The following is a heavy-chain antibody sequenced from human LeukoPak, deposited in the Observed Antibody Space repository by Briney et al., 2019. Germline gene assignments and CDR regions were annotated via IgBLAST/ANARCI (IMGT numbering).Heavy chain of an antibody. Sequence: PSETLSLTCAVSGYSISSGYYWGWIRQPPGKGLEWIGRIYTSGSTNYNPSLKSRVTISVDTSKNQFSLKLSSVTAADTAVYYCARDSDSSGYFDAFDIWGQGTMVTVSS. D-gene: IGHD3-22*01. J-gene: IGHJ3*02. V-gene: IGHV4-38-2*02. CDR1: GYSISSGYY. CDR2: IYTSGST. CDR3: ARDSDSSGYFDAFDI.